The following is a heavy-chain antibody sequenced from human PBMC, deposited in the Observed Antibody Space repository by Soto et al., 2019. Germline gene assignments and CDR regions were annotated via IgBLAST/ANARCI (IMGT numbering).Heavy chain of an antibody. V-gene: IGHV3-33*01. CDR2: IWYDGSNK. Sequence: GGSLRLSCAASGFTFSSYGMHWVRQAPGKGLEWVAVIWYDGSNKYYADSVKGRFTISRDNSKNTLYLQMNSLRAEDTAVYYCARQWLGVYFDYWGQGTLVTVSS. J-gene: IGHJ4*02. CDR1: GFTFSSYG. CDR3: ARQWLGVYFDY. D-gene: IGHD6-19*01.